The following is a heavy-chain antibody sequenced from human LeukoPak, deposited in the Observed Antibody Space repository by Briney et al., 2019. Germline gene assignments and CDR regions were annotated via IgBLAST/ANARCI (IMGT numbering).Heavy chain of an antibody. CDR3: TTDPSEYYYDSSGYYPDAFDI. Sequence: GGSLRLSCAASGFTFSNAWMSWVRQAPGKGLEWVGRIKSKTDGGTTDYAAPVKGRFTISRDDSENTLYLQMNSLKTEDTAVYYCTTDPSEYYYDSSGYYPDAFDIWGQGTMVTVSS. CDR2: IKSKTDGGTT. CDR1: GFTFSNAW. D-gene: IGHD3-22*01. J-gene: IGHJ3*02. V-gene: IGHV3-15*01.